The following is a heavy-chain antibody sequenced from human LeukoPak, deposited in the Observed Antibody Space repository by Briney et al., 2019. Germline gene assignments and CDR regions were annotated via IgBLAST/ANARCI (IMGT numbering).Heavy chain of an antibody. CDR1: GYSFTSYW. Sequence: GESLRISCKGSGYSFTSYWIGWVRQMPGKRLEWMGIIYPGDSDTRYSPSFQGQVTISADKSISTAYLQWSSLKASDTAMYYCARIEYSSSSHFYYYYYYMDVWGKGTTVTVSS. D-gene: IGHD6-6*01. J-gene: IGHJ6*03. CDR2: IYPGDSDT. V-gene: IGHV5-51*01. CDR3: ARIEYSSSSHFYYYYYYMDV.